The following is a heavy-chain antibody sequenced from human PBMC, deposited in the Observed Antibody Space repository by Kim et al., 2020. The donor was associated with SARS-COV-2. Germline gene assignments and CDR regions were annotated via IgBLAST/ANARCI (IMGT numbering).Heavy chain of an antibody. CDR2: STK. Sequence: STKYYAGSVEGRFTIARDNTRNTVYLQRSGRRAEDTAVYYCARGGAAAHDYWGQGTLVTVSS. V-gene: IGHV3-33*01. D-gene: IGHD6-13*01. J-gene: IGHJ4*02. CDR3: ARGGAAAHDY.